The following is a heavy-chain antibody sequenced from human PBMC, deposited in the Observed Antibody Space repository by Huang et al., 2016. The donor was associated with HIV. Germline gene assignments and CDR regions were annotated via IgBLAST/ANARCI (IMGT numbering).Heavy chain of an antibody. CDR3: VRENYGSGSTLHWFDP. CDR2: ITASNKFK. D-gene: IGHD3-10*01. J-gene: IGHJ5*02. CDR1: GFSFESFS. Sequence: DVQLVESGGGLVKPGGSLRLSCAASGFSFESFSMHWVRQAPGKGLGWVASITASNKFKAYAVSLTGRFTVSRDNAKNSLYLQMKRLRPEHTAVYYCVRENYGSGSTLHWFDPCGQGTLVTVSS. V-gene: IGHV3-21*01.